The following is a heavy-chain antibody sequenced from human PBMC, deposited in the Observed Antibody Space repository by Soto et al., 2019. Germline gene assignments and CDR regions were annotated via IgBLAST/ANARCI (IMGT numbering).Heavy chain of an antibody. V-gene: IGHV3-23*01. D-gene: IGHD3-3*01. Sequence: GGSLRLSCAASGFTFSSYAMSWVRQAPGKGLEWVSAISGSGGSTYYADSVKGRFTISRDNSKNTLYLQMNSLRAEDTAVYYCARTHYDFWSGYLWYWGQGTLVTVSS. CDR2: ISGSGGST. CDR3: ARTHYDFWSGYLWY. J-gene: IGHJ4*02. CDR1: GFTFSSYA.